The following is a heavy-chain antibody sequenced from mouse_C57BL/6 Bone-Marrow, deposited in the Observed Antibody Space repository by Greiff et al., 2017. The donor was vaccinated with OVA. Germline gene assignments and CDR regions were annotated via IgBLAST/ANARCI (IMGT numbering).Heavy chain of an antibody. CDR2: ILPSIGRT. J-gene: IGHJ1*03. V-gene: IGHV15-2*01. CDR3: ARGGPLLRCYWYFDV. D-gene: IGHD1-1*01. Sequence: VQLQQSGSELRSPGSSVKLSCKDFDSEVFPIAYMSWVRQKPGHGFEWIGGILPSIGRTIYGEKFEDKATLDADTLSNTAYLELNSLTSEDSAIYYCARGGPLLRCYWYFDVWGTGTTVTVSS. CDR1: DSEVFPIAY.